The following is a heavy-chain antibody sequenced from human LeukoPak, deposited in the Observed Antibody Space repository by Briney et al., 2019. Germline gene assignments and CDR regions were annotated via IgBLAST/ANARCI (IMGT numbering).Heavy chain of an antibody. J-gene: IGHJ5*02. D-gene: IGHD3-10*01. V-gene: IGHV3-30*18. CDR1: GFTFSSYG. CDR2: ISYDGSNK. Sequence: GGSLRLSCAASGFTFSSYGMHWVRQAPGKGLEWVAVISYDGSNKYYADSVKGRFTISRDNSKNTMYLQMNSLRPDDTAVYYCTKEGLPSGSSWSAWFDPWGQGTLVTVSS. CDR3: TKEGLPSGSSWSAWFDP.